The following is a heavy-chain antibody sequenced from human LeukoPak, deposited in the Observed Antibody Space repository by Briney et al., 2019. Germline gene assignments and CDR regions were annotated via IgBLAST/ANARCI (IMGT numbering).Heavy chain of an antibody. D-gene: IGHD3-3*01. Sequence: SQTLSLTCTVYGGSISSGDYYWGWIRQPPGKGLEWIGYIYYSGSTYYNPSLKSPITISVDTSKNQFSLKLSSVTAADPAVYYCARTYYDFWSGYSHRPPIDYWGQGTLVTVSS. CDR2: IYYSGST. V-gene: IGHV4-30-4*08. CDR3: ARTYYDFWSGYSHRPPIDY. CDR1: GGSISSGDYY. J-gene: IGHJ4*02.